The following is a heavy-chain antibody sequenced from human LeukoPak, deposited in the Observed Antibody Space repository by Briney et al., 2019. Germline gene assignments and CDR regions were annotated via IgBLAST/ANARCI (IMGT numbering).Heavy chain of an antibody. V-gene: IGHV4-34*01. D-gene: IGHD3-10*01. CDR3: ARLYGSGSYYRYYYYYMDV. Sequence: SETLSLTCTVSGGSISSYYWSWIRQPPGKGLEWIGEINHSGSTNYNPSLKSRVTISVDTSKNQFSLKLSSVTAADTAVYYCARLYGSGSYYRYYYYYMDVWGKGTTVTISS. CDR2: INHSGST. J-gene: IGHJ6*03. CDR1: GGSISSYY.